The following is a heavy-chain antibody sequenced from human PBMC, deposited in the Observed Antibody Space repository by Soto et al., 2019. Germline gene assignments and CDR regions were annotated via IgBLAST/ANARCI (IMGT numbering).Heavy chain of an antibody. D-gene: IGHD3-16*01. CDR3: ARPYTVAGSSYWCFDL. V-gene: IGHV3-7*01. CDR1: GFTFGPYW. J-gene: IGHJ2*01. CDR2: IKPDGSEK. Sequence: EVQLVESGGGLVQPGGSLRLSCAASGFTFGPYWMTWVHQAPGKGLEWVAKIKPDGSEKYYVESVKGRFTISRDNTKTSLYLQMNSLRAEDTAVYYCARPYTVAGSSYWCFDLWGRGTLVTVSS.